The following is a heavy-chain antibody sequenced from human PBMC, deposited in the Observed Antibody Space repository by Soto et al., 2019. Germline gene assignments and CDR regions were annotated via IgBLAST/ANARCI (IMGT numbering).Heavy chain of an antibody. CDR3: ARDLRESWFDP. D-gene: IGHD3-10*01. V-gene: IGHV3-21*01. J-gene: IGHJ5*02. CDR2: ISSSSSYI. Sequence: EVQLVESGGGLVKPGGSLRLSCAASRFTFSSYSMNWVRQAPGKGLEWVSSISSSSSYIYYADSVKGRFTISRDNAKNSLYLQMNSLRAEDTAVYYCARDLRESWFDPWGQGTLVTVSS. CDR1: RFTFSSYS.